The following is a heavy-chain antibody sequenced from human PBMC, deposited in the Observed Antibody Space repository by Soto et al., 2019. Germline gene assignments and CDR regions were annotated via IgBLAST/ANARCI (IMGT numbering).Heavy chain of an antibody. V-gene: IGHV3-48*03. D-gene: IGHD5-12*01. CDR3: ARQAELLRAGPNYYHHSVLDV. Sequence: WGSLRLSCAGSGFTFDTYEINLFRHSPLKWLEWVSYISKSGGTIYYAASLKGRFTVSRDNARNSLYLQMDGLRADDTAVYYCARQAELLRAGPNYYHHSVLDVWGQGTTVTVSS. CDR2: ISKSGGTI. CDR1: GFTFDTYE. J-gene: IGHJ6*02.